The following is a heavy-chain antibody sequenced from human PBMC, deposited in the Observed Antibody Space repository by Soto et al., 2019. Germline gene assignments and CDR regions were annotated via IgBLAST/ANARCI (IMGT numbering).Heavy chain of an antibody. CDR2: IYWDDDK. D-gene: IGHD5-12*01. Sequence: QLTLKESGPTLVKPTQTLTLTCSFSGFSLSTSGVGVGWIRQPPGKALEWLALIYWDDDKRYSPSLKSRLTITKDTSKNQLVLTMTNIDPVDTATYYCAHVYGGYDNFDYWGQGTLVTVSS. CDR3: AHVYGGYDNFDY. CDR1: GFSLSTSGVG. J-gene: IGHJ4*02. V-gene: IGHV2-5*02.